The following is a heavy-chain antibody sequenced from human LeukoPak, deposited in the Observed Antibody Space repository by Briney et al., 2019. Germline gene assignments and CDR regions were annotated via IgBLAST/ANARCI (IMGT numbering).Heavy chain of an antibody. CDR1: GFTFSSYG. CDR2: TRNDGSTK. V-gene: IGHV3-30*02. J-gene: IGHJ4*02. Sequence: GGSLRLSCAASGFTFSSYGLHWVRQAPGKGLEWVAFTRNDGSTKYYAVSVKGRFTISRDNSKNMLYLQMNSLRAEDTAVYYCAKLEGGTLYCSTTRCYGTFDYWGQGTLVTVSS. D-gene: IGHD2-2*01. CDR3: AKLEGGTLYCSTTRCYGTFDY.